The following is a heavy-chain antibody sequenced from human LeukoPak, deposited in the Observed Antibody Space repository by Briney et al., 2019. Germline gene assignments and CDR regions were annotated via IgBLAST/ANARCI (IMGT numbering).Heavy chain of an antibody. CDR3: ARSGGSYVLFDY. V-gene: IGHV4-34*01. CDR1: GGSFSGYY. J-gene: IGHJ4*02. CDR2: INHSGST. Sequence: SETLSLTCAVYGGSFSGYYWSWIRQPPGKGLEWIGEINHSGSTNYNPSLKSRVTISVDTSKNQFSLKLSSVTAADTAVYYCARSGGSYVLFDYWGQGTLVTVSS. D-gene: IGHD1-26*01.